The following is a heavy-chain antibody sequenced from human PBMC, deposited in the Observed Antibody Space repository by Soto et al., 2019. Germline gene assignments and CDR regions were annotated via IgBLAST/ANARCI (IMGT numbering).Heavy chain of an antibody. J-gene: IGHJ5*02. CDR2: IYYSGST. CDR3: ARGVYSSSWSSANNWFDP. Sequence: SETLSLTCTVSGGSISSGDYYWSWIRQPPGKGLEWIGYIYYSGSTYYNPSLKSRVTISVDTSKNQFSLKLSSVTAADTAVYYCARGVYSSSWSSANNWFDPWGQGTLVTVSS. D-gene: IGHD6-13*01. V-gene: IGHV4-30-4*01. CDR1: GGSISSGDYY.